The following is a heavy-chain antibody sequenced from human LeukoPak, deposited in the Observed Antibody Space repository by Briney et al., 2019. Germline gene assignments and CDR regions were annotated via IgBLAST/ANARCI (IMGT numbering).Heavy chain of an antibody. V-gene: IGHV1-2*02. D-gene: IGHD3-22*01. J-gene: IGHJ6*03. CDR3: ARGTPPGGLDSSGYFSYYYYYYMDV. CDR2: INPNSGGT. Sequence: ASVKVSCKASGYTFTDYYMHWVRQAPGQGLEWMGWINPNSGGTNYAQKFQGRVTMTRDTSISTAYMELSSLRSEDTAVYYCARGTPPGGLDSSGYFSYYYYYYMDVWGKGTTVTISS. CDR1: GYTFTDYY.